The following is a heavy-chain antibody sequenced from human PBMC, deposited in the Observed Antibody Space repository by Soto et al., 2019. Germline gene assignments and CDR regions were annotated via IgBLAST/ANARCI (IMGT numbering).Heavy chain of an antibody. D-gene: IGHD3-22*01. V-gene: IGHV6-1*01. CDR2: TYYRSKWYN. CDR1: GDSVSSNSAA. J-gene: IGHJ4*02. CDR3: AREPFMYYYDSSGYQMDY. Sequence: SQTLSLTCAIPGDSVSSNSAAWNLIRQSPSRGLEWLGRTYYRSKWYNDYAVSVKSRITINPDTSENQFSLQLNSVTPEDTAVYYCAREPFMYYYDSSGYQMDYWGQGTLVTLL.